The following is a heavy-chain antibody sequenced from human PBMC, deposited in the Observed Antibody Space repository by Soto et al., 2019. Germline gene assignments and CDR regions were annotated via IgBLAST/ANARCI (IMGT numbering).Heavy chain of an antibody. D-gene: IGHD2-15*01. CDR3: ARSRIWDYRAI. CDR1: GYTFTSYD. CDR2: MNPNSGNT. Sequence: ASMKVSCKASGYTFTSYDIKWVRQATGQGLEWMGWMNPNSGNTGYAQKFQGRVTMTRNTSISTAYMELSSLRSEDTAVYYCARSRIWDYRAIWGQGTMVTVSS. J-gene: IGHJ3*02. V-gene: IGHV1-8*01.